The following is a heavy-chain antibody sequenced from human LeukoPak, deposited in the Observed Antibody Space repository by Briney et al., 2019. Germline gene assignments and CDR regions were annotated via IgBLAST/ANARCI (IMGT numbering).Heavy chain of an antibody. J-gene: IGHJ4*02. V-gene: IGHV1-69*04. CDR2: IIPILGIA. CDR1: GGTFSSYA. CDR3: ARGAAGSGWYLDY. Sequence: SVKVSCKASGGTFSSYAISWVRQAPGQGLEWMGRIIPILGIANYAQKFQGRVTITADKSTRTAYMELSSLSSEETAVYYCARGAAGSGWYLDYWGQGTLVTVSS. D-gene: IGHD6-19*01.